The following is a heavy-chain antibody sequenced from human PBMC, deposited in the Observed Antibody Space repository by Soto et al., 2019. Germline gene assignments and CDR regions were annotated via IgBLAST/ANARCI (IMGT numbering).Heavy chain of an antibody. CDR2: IYYSGST. Sequence: PSQTLSLTCTVAGGSISSGDYYWSWIRKPPGKGLEWIGYIYYSGSTYYNPSLKSRVTISVDTSKNQFSLKLSSVTAADTAVYYCARGLRFSTILTSFDYWGQGTLVPSPQ. CDR3: ARGLRFSTILTSFDY. V-gene: IGHV4-30-4*01. CDR1: GGSISSGDYY. J-gene: IGHJ4*02. D-gene: IGHD3-3*01.